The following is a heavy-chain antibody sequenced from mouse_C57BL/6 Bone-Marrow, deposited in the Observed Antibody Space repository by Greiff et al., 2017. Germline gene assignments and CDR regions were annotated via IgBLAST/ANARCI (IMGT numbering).Heavy chain of an antibody. CDR2: ISSGGSYT. J-gene: IGHJ1*03. CDR3: ARHGYFDV. Sequence: VHVKQSGGDLVKPGGSLKLSCAASGFTFSSYGMSWVRQTPDKRLEWVATISSGGSYTYYPDSVKGRFTISRDNAKNTLYLQMSSLKSEDTAMYYCARHGYFDVWGTGTTVTVSS. V-gene: IGHV5-6*01. CDR1: GFTFSSYG.